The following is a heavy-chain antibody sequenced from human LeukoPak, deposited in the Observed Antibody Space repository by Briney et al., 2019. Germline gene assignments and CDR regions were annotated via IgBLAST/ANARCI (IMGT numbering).Heavy chain of an antibody. Sequence: GASVKVSCKASGGTFSSYGISWVRQAPGQGLEWMGGIIPIFGTANYAQKFQGRVTITADESTSTAYMELRSLRSEDTAVYFCARAGYSYEPPNYWGQGTLVTVSS. CDR1: GGTFSSYG. V-gene: IGHV1-69*13. CDR2: IIPIFGTA. CDR3: ARAGYSYEPPNY. J-gene: IGHJ4*02. D-gene: IGHD5-18*01.